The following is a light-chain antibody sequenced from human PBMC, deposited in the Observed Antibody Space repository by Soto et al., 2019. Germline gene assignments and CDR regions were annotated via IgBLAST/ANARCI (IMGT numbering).Light chain of an antibody. CDR2: DVS. CDR1: SSDVGAYNY. J-gene: IGLJ2*01. CDR3: SSYTTSSTRV. V-gene: IGLV2-14*03. Sequence: QSALTQPASMSGSPGQSITISCTGTSSDVGAYNYVSWYQQHPGKAPKLMIYDVSRRPSGVSNRFSGSKSGNTASLTISGLQAEDEADYYCSSYTTSSTRVFGGGTKLTVL.